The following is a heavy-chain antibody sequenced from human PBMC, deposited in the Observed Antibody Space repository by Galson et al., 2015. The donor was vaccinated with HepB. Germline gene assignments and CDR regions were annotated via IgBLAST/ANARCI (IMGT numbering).Heavy chain of an antibody. CDR3: AKEIMASSSSPIGY. CDR2: IYTVGVT. V-gene: IGHV3-53*01. D-gene: IGHD6-6*01. CDR1: GFIVSSNY. Sequence: SLRLSCAASGFIVSSNYMNWVRQAPGRGLEWVSVIYTVGVTYYADSVKGRFTISRDISKNTLYLQMNSLRAEDTAVYYCAKEIMASSSSPIGYWGQGALVTVSS. J-gene: IGHJ4*02.